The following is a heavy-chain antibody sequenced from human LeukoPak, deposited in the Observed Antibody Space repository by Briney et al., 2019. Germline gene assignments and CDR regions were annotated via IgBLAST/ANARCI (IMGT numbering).Heavy chain of an antibody. CDR3: AKGIYYDYGDYFDY. V-gene: IGHV3-23*01. Sequence: GGSLRLSCAASGFTFSTSAMSWVRQAPGKGLEWVSAISGSGGSTYYADSVKGRFTISRDNSKNTLYLQMNSLRAEDTAVFYCAKGIYYDYGDYFDYWGQGTLVTVYS. CDR1: GFTFSTSA. D-gene: IGHD4-17*01. J-gene: IGHJ4*02. CDR2: ISGSGGST.